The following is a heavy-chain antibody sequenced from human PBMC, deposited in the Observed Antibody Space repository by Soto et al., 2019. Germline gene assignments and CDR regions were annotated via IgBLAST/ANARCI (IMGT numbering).Heavy chain of an antibody. CDR1: GFTFTSSA. CDR3: AADATAWQQMVPSDY. J-gene: IGHJ4*02. CDR2: IAVGSGYT. D-gene: IGHD2-8*01. V-gene: IGHV1-58*01. Sequence: QMQLEQSGPEVKKPGTSVKVSCKASGFTFTSSAFQWVRQARGQRLEWIGWIAVGSGYTNYAQRFQDRVTLTRDMSTATTYIELGRLTSEDTAIYYCAADATAWQQMVPSDYWGQGTLVTVSS.